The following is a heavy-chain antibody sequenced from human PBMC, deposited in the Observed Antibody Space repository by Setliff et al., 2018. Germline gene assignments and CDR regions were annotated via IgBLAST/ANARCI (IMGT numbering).Heavy chain of an antibody. D-gene: IGHD3-22*01. J-gene: IGHJ4*02. CDR2: IKQDGSEK. Sequence: PGGSLRLSCAASGFTFSSYWMSWVRQAPGKGLEWVANIKQDGSEKNYVDSVKGRFTISRDNAKNSLYLQMNSLRAEDTAVYYCARDSHDSSGYYGYFDYWGQGTLVTVSS. CDR3: ARDSHDSSGYYGYFDY. V-gene: IGHV3-7*01. CDR1: GFTFSSYW.